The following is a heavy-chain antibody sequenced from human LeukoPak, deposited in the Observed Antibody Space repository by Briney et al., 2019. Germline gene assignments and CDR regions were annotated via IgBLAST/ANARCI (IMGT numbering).Heavy chain of an antibody. CDR3: AYRGITAFDY. D-gene: IGHD1-26*01. J-gene: IGHJ4*02. Sequence: PGGSLRLSCAASGFTFSSYGMHWVRQAPGKGLEWVAVISYDGSNKYYADSVKGRFTISRDNSKNTLYLQMNSLRAEDTAVYYCAYRGITAFDYWGQGTLVTVSS. V-gene: IGHV3-30*03. CDR2: ISYDGSNK. CDR1: GFTFSSYG.